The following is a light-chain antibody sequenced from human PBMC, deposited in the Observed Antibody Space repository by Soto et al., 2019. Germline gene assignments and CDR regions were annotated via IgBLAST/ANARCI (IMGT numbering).Light chain of an antibody. CDR2: GAS. V-gene: IGKV3-15*01. CDR1: EGVGSS. Sequence: ETVMTQSPAPLSVSPGERVTLSCRSSEGVGSSLAWYQQKPGQAPRVLIYGASTTAPGIPARFSGSGSGTEFTLTISSLQSEDSAVYHCQQYNDWPRTLGQGTRVDIK. J-gene: IGKJ1*01. CDR3: QQYNDWPRT.